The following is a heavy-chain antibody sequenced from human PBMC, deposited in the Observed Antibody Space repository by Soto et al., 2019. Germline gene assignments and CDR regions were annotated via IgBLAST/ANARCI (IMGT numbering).Heavy chain of an antibody. CDR1: GFTFSSYA. V-gene: IGHV3-23*01. D-gene: IGHD3-10*01. CDR3: ARAQPTSFSMLRGVIDSPYYFDY. CDR2: ISGSGGST. J-gene: IGHJ4*02. Sequence: EVQLLESGGGLVQPGGSLRLSCAASGFTFSSYAMSWVRQAPGKGLEWVSAISGSGGSTYYADSVKGRFTISRDNSKITVDRQMTSRGAEDTAGYYCARAQPTSFSMLRGVIDSPYYFDYWGQGTLVTVSS.